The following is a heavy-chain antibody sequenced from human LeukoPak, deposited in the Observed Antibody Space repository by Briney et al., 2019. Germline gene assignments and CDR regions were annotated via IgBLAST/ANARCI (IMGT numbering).Heavy chain of an antibody. V-gene: IGHV5-51*01. CDR1: GYSFNSYW. J-gene: IGHJ4*02. D-gene: IGHD5-12*01. Sequence: GESLKISCKGSGYSFNSYWIGWVRPMPGKGLGWMGIIYPGDSDTRYSPSFQGQVTISADKSISTAYLQWSSLKASDTAMYYCARLPGIVATIERYFDYWGQGTLVTVSS. CDR2: IYPGDSDT. CDR3: ARLPGIVATIERYFDY.